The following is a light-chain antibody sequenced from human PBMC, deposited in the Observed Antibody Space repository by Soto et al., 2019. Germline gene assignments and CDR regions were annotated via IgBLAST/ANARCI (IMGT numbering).Light chain of an antibody. Sequence: EIVLTQSPGTLSLSPGERATLSCRASQSVSSSYLAWYQQKPGQAPRLLIYGASSRATGIPDRFSGSGSGTDFTLTISRLEPEDFATYYCQQSYSTPCTFGPGTKVDIK. V-gene: IGKV3-20*01. CDR1: QSVSSSY. CDR3: QQSYSTPCT. CDR2: GAS. J-gene: IGKJ3*01.